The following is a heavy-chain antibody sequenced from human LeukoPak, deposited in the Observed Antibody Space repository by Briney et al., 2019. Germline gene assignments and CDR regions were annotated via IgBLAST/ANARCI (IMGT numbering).Heavy chain of an antibody. CDR1: GGTFSSYA. CDR3: AREEFVDGSGSEIINWFDP. J-gene: IGHJ5*02. CDR2: IIPIFGTA. Sequence: ASVKVSCKASGGTFSSYAISWVRQAPGQGLEWMGGIIPIFGTASYAQKFQGRVTITADESTSTAYMELSSLRSEDTAVYYCAREEFVDGSGSEIINWFDPWGQGTLVTVSS. D-gene: IGHD3-10*01. V-gene: IGHV1-69*13.